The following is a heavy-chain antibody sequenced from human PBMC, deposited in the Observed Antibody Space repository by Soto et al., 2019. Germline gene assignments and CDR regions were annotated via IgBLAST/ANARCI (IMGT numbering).Heavy chain of an antibody. CDR2: IRSQPYGGTA. V-gene: IGHV3-49*03. Sequence: GGSLRLSCTASGFPFGNFLMSWFHQAPGKGMEWVGFIRSQPYGGTAEYAASVRGRFTISRDDSKGIAYLQMNSLQTEDSGVYYCIGSFPFWGQGTLVTVSS. CDR1: GFPFGNFL. D-gene: IGHD3-10*01. CDR3: IGSFPF. J-gene: IGHJ4*02.